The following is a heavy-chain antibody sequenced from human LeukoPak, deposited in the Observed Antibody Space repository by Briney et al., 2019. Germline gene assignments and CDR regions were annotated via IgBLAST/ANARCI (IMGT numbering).Heavy chain of an antibody. CDR2: IYHSGST. J-gene: IGHJ4*02. D-gene: IGHD5-18*01. Sequence: SETLSLTCTVSGYSISSGYYWGWIRQPPGKGLEWIGSIYHSGSTYYNPSLKSRVTISVDTSKNQFSLKLSSVTAADTAVYYCARIRGVDTAMVFFDYWGQGTLVTVSS. CDR1: GYSISSGYY. V-gene: IGHV4-38-2*02. CDR3: ARIRGVDTAMVFFDY.